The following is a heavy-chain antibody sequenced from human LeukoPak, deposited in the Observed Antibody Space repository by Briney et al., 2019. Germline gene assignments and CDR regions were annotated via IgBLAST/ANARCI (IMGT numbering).Heavy chain of an antibody. J-gene: IGHJ4*02. Sequence: SVKVFCKASGGTFSSYAISWVRQAPGQGLEWMGGIIPIFGTANYAQKFQGRVTITTDESTSTAYMELSSLRSEDTAVYYCARGGYSSPPFDYWGQGTLVTVSS. V-gene: IGHV1-69*05. CDR1: GGTFSSYA. CDR2: IIPIFGTA. D-gene: IGHD6-13*01. CDR3: ARGGYSSPPFDY.